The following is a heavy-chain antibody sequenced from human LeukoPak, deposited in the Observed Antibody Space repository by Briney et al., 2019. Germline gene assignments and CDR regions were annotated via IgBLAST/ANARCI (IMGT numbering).Heavy chain of an antibody. J-gene: IGHJ4*02. CDR3: ARPGLDGGVHPFDY. D-gene: IGHD3-16*01. CDR2: IYYSAST. V-gene: IGHV4-39*07. CDR1: GGSISSRNYC. Sequence: EASETLSLTCTVSGGSISSRNYCWGWIRQPPGKGLEWIGSIYYSASTNYNPSLKSRVTISVDTAKNQFSLKVSSVTAADTAVYYCARPGLDGGVHPFDYWGQGTLVTVSS.